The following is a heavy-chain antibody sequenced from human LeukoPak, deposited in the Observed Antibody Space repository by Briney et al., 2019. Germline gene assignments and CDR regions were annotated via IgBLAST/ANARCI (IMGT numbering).Heavy chain of an antibody. J-gene: IGHJ4*02. Sequence: GGSLRLSSAASGFTFSSYAMSWVRQAPGKGLEWVSAISGSGGSTYYADSVKGRFTISRDNSKNTLYLQMNSLRAEDTAVYYCATRPIFGEFVYWGQGTLVTVSS. CDR3: ATRPIFGEFVY. CDR2: ISGSGGST. CDR1: GFTFSSYA. V-gene: IGHV3-23*01. D-gene: IGHD3-10*02.